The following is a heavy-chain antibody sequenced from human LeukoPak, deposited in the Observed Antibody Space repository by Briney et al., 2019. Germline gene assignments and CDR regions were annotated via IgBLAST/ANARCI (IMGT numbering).Heavy chain of an antibody. V-gene: IGHV3-21*01. CDR2: FSGTGGYA. CDR3: ARDRRPDGMDV. CDR1: GFTLTNYG. Sequence: GGSLRLSCAASGFTLTNYGMTWVRQAPGKGLEWVSGFSGTGGYAYSADSVKGRFTISRDNAKNSLYLQMNSLRAEDTAVYYCARDRRPDGMDVWGQGTTVTVSS. J-gene: IGHJ6*02.